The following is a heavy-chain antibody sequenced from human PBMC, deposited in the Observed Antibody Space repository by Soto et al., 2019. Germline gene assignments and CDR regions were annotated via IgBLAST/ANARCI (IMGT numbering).Heavy chain of an antibody. CDR3: ARGGGRGNYYYMDV. Sequence: SETLSLTCAVYGGSFSGYYWSWIRQPPGKGLEWIGEINHSGSTNYNPSLKSRVTISVDTSKNQFSLKLSSVTAADTAVYYCARGGGRGNYYYMDVWGKGTTVTVSS. V-gene: IGHV4-34*01. J-gene: IGHJ6*03. CDR1: GGSFSGYY. D-gene: IGHD3-16*01. CDR2: INHSGST.